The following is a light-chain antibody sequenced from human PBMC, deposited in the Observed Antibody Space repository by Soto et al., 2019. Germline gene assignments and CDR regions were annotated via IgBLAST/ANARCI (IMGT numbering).Light chain of an antibody. Sequence: IVLNQSPGTLSLSPGERATLSCRASQSVTTQLAWYQQKPGQAPRLIIHGASSRATGVPDRITGSGSGTDFTLSISRLEPEDFAVYYCQQYGSSPWTFGQGTKVDIK. CDR2: GAS. CDR1: QSVTTQ. J-gene: IGKJ1*01. V-gene: IGKV3-20*01. CDR3: QQYGSSPWT.